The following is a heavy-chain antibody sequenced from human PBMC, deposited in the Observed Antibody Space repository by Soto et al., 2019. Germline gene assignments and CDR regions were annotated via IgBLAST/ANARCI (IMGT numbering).Heavy chain of an antibody. CDR3: ARSYYDSTGFAVDP. J-gene: IGHJ5*02. CDR1: GASVNTGY. CDR2: MYFAGSF. D-gene: IGHD3-22*01. V-gene: IGHV4-59*02. Sequence: QMQLQESGPGLVKPSETLSLTCTVSGASVNTGYWSWIRQPPGKGLEWIGFMYFAGSFNYNPSLSSRVTISVETAKNQFSITLTSVTAADTAVYYCARSYYDSTGFAVDPWGHGILVTVYS.